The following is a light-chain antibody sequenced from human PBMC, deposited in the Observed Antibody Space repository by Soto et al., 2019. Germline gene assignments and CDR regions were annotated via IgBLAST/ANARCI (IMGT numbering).Light chain of an antibody. CDR2: EVT. CDR3: SSHTSANTRV. V-gene: IGLV2-14*01. J-gene: IGLJ1*01. Sequence: QSALTQPASVSGSPGQSIAISCTGTSSDLGAYDYVSWYQQQPDKAPKLIIYEVTTRPSGVSNRFSGSKSGNTASLTISGLQAEDEADYYCSSHTSANTRVFGTGTKLTVL. CDR1: SSDLGAYDY.